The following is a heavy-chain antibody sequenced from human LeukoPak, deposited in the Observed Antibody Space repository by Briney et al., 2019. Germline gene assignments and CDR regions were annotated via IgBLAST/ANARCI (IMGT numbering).Heavy chain of an antibody. J-gene: IGHJ4*02. CDR3: ARHGLDFWSGYSTYYFDY. Sequence: SETLSLTCAVYGGSFSGYYWSWIRQPPGKGLEWIGEINHSGSTNYNPSLKSRVTISVDTSKNQFSLKLSSVTAADTAVYYCARHGLDFWSGYSTYYFDYWGQGTLVTVSS. CDR2: INHSGST. V-gene: IGHV4-34*01. D-gene: IGHD3-3*01. CDR1: GGSFSGYY.